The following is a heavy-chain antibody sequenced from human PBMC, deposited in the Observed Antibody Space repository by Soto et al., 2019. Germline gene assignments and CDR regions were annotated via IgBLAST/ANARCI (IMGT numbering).Heavy chain of an antibody. CDR3: AKDGRGSGSHYNSFGY. CDR1: GFTVGNHY. D-gene: IGHD3-10*01. CDR2: IYSTGTT. V-gene: IGHV3-53*01. Sequence: EVQLVESGGGLIQPGGSPKLSCAASGFTVGNHYMSWVRQAPGKGLEWVSLIYSTGTTKYADSVKGRFTVSRDNAKNTLYLQMNSLRAEDTAVYYCAKDGRGSGSHYNSFGYWGQGTLVTVSS. J-gene: IGHJ4*02.